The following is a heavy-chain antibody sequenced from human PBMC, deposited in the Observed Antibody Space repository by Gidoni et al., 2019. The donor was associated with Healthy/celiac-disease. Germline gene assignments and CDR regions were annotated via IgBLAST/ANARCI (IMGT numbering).Heavy chain of an antibody. CDR3: ARDGVAVAGAPDY. V-gene: IGHV3-53*01. CDR2: IYSGGST. D-gene: IGHD6-19*01. J-gene: IGHJ4*02. CDR1: GFTVSSNY. Sequence: EVQLVESGGGLIQPGGSLRLSCAASGFTVSSNYMSWVRQAPWKGLEWVSVIYSGGSTYYADSVKGRFTISRDNSKNTLYLQMNSLRAEDTAVYYCARDGVAVAGAPDYWGQGTLVTVSS.